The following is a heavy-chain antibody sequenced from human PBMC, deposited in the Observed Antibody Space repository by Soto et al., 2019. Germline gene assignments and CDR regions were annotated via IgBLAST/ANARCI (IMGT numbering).Heavy chain of an antibody. J-gene: IGHJ4*02. D-gene: IGHD2-15*01. CDR2: INAGNGNT. V-gene: IGHV1-3*01. CDR3: ARSLGYCSGGSCYSVGY. Sequence: GASVKVSCKASGYTFTSYAMHWVRQAPGQRLEWMGWINAGNGNTKYSQKFQGRVTITRDTSASTAYMELSSLRSEDTAVYYCARSLGYCSGGSCYSVGYWGQGTLVTVSS. CDR1: GYTFTSYA.